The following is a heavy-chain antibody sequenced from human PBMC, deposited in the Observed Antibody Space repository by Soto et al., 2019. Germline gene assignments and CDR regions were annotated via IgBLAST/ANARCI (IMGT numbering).Heavy chain of an antibody. CDR2: INHSGST. D-gene: IGHD1-20*01. CDR1: GGSFSGYY. J-gene: IGHJ3*02. Sequence: PSETLSLTCAVYGGSFSGYYWSWIRQPPGKGLEWIGEINHSGSTNYNPSLKSRVTISVDTSKNQFSLKLSSVTAADTAVYYCARGGGITGIIFLRAEPNDAFDIWGQGTMVTVSS. V-gene: IGHV4-34*01. CDR3: ARGGGITGIIFLRAEPNDAFDI.